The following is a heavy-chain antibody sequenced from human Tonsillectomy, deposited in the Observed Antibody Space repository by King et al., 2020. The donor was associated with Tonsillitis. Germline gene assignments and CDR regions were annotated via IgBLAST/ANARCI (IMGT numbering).Heavy chain of an antibody. D-gene: IGHD3-10*01. Sequence: QLVQSGAEVKKPGESLKISCRGSGYTFSSYWIGWVRQMPGKGLVWVGIIYPSDSKVRYNSAFRGQVSISADKSLSTAYLQWTSPKASETATYYWAGDGSACYFFGMDVWGQGTAITVS. CDR3: AGDGSACYFFGMDV. CDR2: IYPSDSKV. V-gene: IGHV5-51*01. J-gene: IGHJ6*02. CDR1: GYTFSSYW.